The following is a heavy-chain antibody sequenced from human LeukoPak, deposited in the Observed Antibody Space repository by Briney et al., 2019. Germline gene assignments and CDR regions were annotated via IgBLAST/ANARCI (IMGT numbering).Heavy chain of an antibody. CDR2: ISSSSYI. CDR1: GFTFSSYS. Sequence: GGSPRLSCAASGFTFSSYSMNWVRQAPGKGLEWVSSISSSSYIYYADSVKGRFTISRDNAKNSLYLQMNSLRAEDTAVYYCARDRIQWSPGDFDYWGQGTLVTVSS. D-gene: IGHD2-15*01. V-gene: IGHV3-21*01. CDR3: ARDRIQWSPGDFDY. J-gene: IGHJ4*02.